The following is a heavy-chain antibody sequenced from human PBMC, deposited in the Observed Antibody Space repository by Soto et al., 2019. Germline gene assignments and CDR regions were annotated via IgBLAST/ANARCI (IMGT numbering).Heavy chain of an antibody. CDR2: IYHSGST. Sequence: QVQLQELGPRLVEDSQTLSLTCTVSNASITSSGYYWSWVRQPPGKRLEWIGYIYHSGSTFYSPSRHSRLTMSVDTSKNQFSLTLRSVTAADTAVYHCARMSGTYYVPDYWGQGTLVTVSS. CDR1: NASITSSGYY. D-gene: IGHD1-26*01. V-gene: IGHV4-31*03. J-gene: IGHJ4*02. CDR3: ARMSGTYYVPDY.